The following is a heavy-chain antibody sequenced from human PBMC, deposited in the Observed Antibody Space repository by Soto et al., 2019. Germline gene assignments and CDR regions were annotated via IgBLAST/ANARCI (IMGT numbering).Heavy chain of an antibody. D-gene: IGHD2-21*01. J-gene: IGHJ5*02. Sequence: SDTLSLTCTVSGVSISSGDYYLSWIRQPPGKGLEWIGYIYYSGSTYYNPSLKSRVTISVDTSKNQFSLKLSSVTAADTAVYYCARVGHINWFDPWGQGTLVTVSS. CDR3: ARVGHINWFDP. CDR2: IYYSGST. CDR1: GVSISSGDYY. V-gene: IGHV4-30-4*02.